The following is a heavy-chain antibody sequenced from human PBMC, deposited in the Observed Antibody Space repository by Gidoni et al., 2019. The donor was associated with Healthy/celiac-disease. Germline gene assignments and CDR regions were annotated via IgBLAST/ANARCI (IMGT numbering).Heavy chain of an antibody. J-gene: IGHJ4*02. D-gene: IGHD6-19*01. V-gene: IGHV1-3*01. Sequence: KFQGRVTITRDTSASTAYMELSSLRSEDTAVYYCAREGLIAVAGRGAFDYWGQGTLVTVSS. CDR3: AREGLIAVAGRGAFDY.